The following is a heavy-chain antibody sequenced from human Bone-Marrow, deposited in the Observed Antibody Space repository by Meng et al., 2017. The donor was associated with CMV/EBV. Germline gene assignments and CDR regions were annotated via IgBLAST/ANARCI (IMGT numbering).Heavy chain of an antibody. V-gene: IGHV3-23*01. CDR2: ISSSGGYT. J-gene: IGHJ5*02. D-gene: IGHD3-22*01. CDR1: GFTFSSYA. CDR3: ARDHGSSDYNS. Sequence: LSCTASGFTFSSYAMSWVRQAPGKGLEWVSGISSSGGYTYYADSVKGRFTISRDNSKNTLYLQMNSLRAEDTAVYYCARDHGSSDYNSWGQGTLVTVSS.